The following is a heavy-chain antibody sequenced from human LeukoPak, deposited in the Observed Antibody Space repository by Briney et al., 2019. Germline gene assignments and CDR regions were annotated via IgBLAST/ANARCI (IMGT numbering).Heavy chain of an antibody. J-gene: IGHJ3*02. Sequence: RGSLRLSCAGSGFTFSRFSMIWVRQAPGKGLEWVASISSGSHHKYHADSVKGRFTVSRDNDKNSLFLQMNSLRAEDTALYYCATRLTADSYEASDIWGQGTMVTVSS. D-gene: IGHD6-13*01. CDR1: GFTFSRFS. CDR2: ISSGSHHK. V-gene: IGHV3-21*06. CDR3: ATRLTADSYEASDI.